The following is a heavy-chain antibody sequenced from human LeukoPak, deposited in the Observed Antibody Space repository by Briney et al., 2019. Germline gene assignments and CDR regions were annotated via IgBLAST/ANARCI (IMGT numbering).Heavy chain of an antibody. V-gene: IGHV4-59*01. Sequence: SETLSLTCSVSGGSISTYYWSWIRQPPGKGLEWIGYIYYSGSTNYNPSLKSRVTISVDTSKNQFSLKLSSVTAADTAVYYCARVSGYDWESFYDYWGQGTLVTVSS. J-gene: IGHJ4*02. CDR2: IYYSGST. D-gene: IGHD5-12*01. CDR3: ARVSGYDWESFYDY. CDR1: GGSISTYY.